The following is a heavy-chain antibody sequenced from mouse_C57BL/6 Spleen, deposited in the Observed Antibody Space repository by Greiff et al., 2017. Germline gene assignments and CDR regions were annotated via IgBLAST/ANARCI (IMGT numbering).Heavy chain of an antibody. CDR2: IYPGDGDT. CDR3: ARGSTVARFDY. CDR1: GYAFSSSW. Sequence: VQLVESGPELVKPGASVKISCKASGYAFSSSWMNWVKQRPGKGLEWIGRIYPGDGDTNYNGKFKGKATLTADKSSSTAYMQLSSLTSEDSAVYFCARGSTVARFDYWGQGTTLTVSS. D-gene: IGHD1-1*01. V-gene: IGHV1-82*01. J-gene: IGHJ2*01.